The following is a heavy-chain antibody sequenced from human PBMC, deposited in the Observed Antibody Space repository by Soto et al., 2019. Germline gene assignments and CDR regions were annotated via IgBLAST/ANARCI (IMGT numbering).Heavy chain of an antibody. V-gene: IGHV3-23*01. CDR1: GFTFSSYA. Sequence: EVQLLESGGGLVKPGGSLRLSCAASGFTFSSYAMSWVRQAPGKGLEWVSTISGSGGSTHYADSVKGRFTISRDNSKNTLYLQMNSLRAEDTAVYYCAKFYGGNSAHTYTIDPWGQGTLVTVSS. D-gene: IGHD2-21*02. J-gene: IGHJ5*02. CDR2: ISGSGGST. CDR3: AKFYGGNSAHTYTIDP.